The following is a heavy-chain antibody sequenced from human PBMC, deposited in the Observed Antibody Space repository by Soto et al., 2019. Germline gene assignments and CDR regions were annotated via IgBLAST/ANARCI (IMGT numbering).Heavy chain of an antibody. CDR2: INPDGSNE. Sequence: EVQLVESGGGLVQPGGSLRLSCAASGLPFSSQFMSSIRQAPGRGLEWVAKINPDGSNEHYVDPVKGRFTVSRDNTKNSLFLQMNGLRVEDTAVYYCARETWWRLDYWGQGNLVTVSS. CDR3: ARETWWRLDY. V-gene: IGHV3-7*04. D-gene: IGHD2-15*01. J-gene: IGHJ4*02. CDR1: GLPFSSQF.